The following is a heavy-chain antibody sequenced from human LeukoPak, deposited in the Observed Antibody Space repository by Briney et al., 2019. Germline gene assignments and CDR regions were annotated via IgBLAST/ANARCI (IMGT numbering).Heavy chain of an antibody. J-gene: IGHJ6*03. CDR1: GGSISNSRYY. V-gene: IGHV4-39*07. D-gene: IGHD3-10*01. CDR2: IYYSGST. Sequence: SETLSLTCTVSGGSISNSRYYWGWIRQPPGKGLECIGTIYYSGSTYYNPSLKSRVTISVDTSKNQFSLKLSSVTAADTAVYYCARGRYYYGSGSYIYYYYYMDAWGKGTTVTVSS. CDR3: ARGRYYYGSGSYIYYYYYMDA.